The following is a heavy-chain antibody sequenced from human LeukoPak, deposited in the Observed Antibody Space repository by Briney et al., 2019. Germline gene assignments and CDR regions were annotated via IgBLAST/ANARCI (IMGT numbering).Heavy chain of an antibody. CDR2: IYTSGST. CDR1: GGSISSYY. J-gene: IGHJ4*02. D-gene: IGHD3-10*01. Sequence: SDTLSLTCTVSGGSISSYYWSWIRQPAGKGLEWIGRIYTSGSTNYNPSLKSRVTMSVDTSKNQFSLKLSSVTAADTAVYYCARDRSWGFGESRFDYWGQGTLVTVSS. V-gene: IGHV4-4*07. CDR3: ARDRSWGFGESRFDY.